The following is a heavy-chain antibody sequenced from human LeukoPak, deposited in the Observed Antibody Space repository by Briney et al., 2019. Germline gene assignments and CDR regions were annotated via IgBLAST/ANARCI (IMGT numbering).Heavy chain of an antibody. J-gene: IGHJ4*02. CDR3: ATDRYSSTAPYYFDY. Sequence: ASVKVSCKVSGYTLTELSMHWVRQAPGKGLEWMGGFDPEDGETIYAQKVQGRVTMTEDTSTDTAYMELSSLRSEDTAVYYCATDRYSSTAPYYFDYWGQGTLVTVSS. V-gene: IGHV1-24*01. D-gene: IGHD6-19*01. CDR1: GYTLTELS. CDR2: FDPEDGET.